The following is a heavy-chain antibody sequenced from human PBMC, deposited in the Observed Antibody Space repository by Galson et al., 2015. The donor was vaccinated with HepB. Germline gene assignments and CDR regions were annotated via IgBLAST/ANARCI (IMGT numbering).Heavy chain of an antibody. CDR1: GFTFSDYY. CDR3: ARAIYSLNVYNWFDP. CDR2: ISSSSSYT. J-gene: IGHJ5*02. Sequence: SLRLSCAASGFTFSDYYMSWIRQAPGKGLEWVSYISSSSSYTNYADSVKGRFTISRDNAKNSLYLQMNSLRAEDTAVYYCARAIYSLNVYNWFDPWGQGTLVTVSS. V-gene: IGHV3-11*06. D-gene: IGHD4-11*01.